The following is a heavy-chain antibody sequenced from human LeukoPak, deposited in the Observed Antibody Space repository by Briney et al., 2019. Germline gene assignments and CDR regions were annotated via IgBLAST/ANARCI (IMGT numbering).Heavy chain of an antibody. CDR1: GFTFSSYE. CDR3: ARVGELVPAPHYYYGMDV. J-gene: IGHJ6*04. D-gene: IGHD2-2*01. Sequence: PGGSLRLSCAASGFTFSSYEMNWVRQAPGPGLEWVSYISSSGSTIYYADSVKGRFTISRDNAKNSLYLQMNSLRAEDTAVYYCARVGELVPAPHYYYGMDVWGKGTTVTVSS. V-gene: IGHV3-48*03. CDR2: ISSSGSTI.